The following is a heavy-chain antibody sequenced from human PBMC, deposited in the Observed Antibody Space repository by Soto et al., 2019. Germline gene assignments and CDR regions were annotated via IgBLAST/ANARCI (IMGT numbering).Heavy chain of an antibody. CDR1: GGTFSSYA. D-gene: IGHD6-19*01. CDR2: IIPIFGTA. Sequence: QVQLVQSGAEVKKPGSSVKVSCKASGGTFSSYAISWVRQAPGQGLEWMGGIIPIFGTANYAQKFQGRVTITADESTRXXYLELSSVRSEDTAVYYCALGLIAVAGTGYYGMDVWGQGTTVTVSS. V-gene: IGHV1-69*12. CDR3: ALGLIAVAGTGYYGMDV. J-gene: IGHJ6*02.